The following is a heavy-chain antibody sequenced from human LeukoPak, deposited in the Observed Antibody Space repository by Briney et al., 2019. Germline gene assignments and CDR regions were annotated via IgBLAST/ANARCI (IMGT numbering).Heavy chain of an antibody. CDR2: ISYDGSNT. CDR3: ARRIDDYFDY. D-gene: IGHD2-15*01. J-gene: IGHJ4*02. CDR1: GFTFSSYG. V-gene: IGHV3-30*03. Sequence: PGRSLRLSCAASGFTFSSYGMHWVRQAPGKGLEWVAIISYDGSNTYYADSVQGRFSISRDNSKSTLYLRTNSQRTEDTAVYYCARRIDDYFDYWGQGTLVTVSS.